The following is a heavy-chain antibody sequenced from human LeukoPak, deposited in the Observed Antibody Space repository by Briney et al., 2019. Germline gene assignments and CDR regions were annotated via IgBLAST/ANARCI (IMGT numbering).Heavy chain of an antibody. Sequence: ASVKVSCKVSGYTLTELSMHWVRQAPGKGLEWMGGFDPEDGETIYAQKFQGRVTMTTDTSTSTAYMELRSLRSDDTAVYYCARGGSGSYWGSWFDPWGQGTLVTVSS. V-gene: IGHV1-24*01. CDR3: ARGGSGSYWGSWFDP. D-gene: IGHD1-26*01. J-gene: IGHJ5*02. CDR2: FDPEDGET. CDR1: GYTLTELS.